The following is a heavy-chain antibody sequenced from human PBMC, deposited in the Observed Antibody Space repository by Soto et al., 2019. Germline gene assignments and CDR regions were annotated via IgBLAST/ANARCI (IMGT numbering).Heavy chain of an antibody. CDR1: GYTFTGYY. CDR3: ARDAMSAVPAATYGMDV. D-gene: IGHD2-2*01. J-gene: IGHJ6*02. CDR2: INPNSGGT. V-gene: IGHV1-2*04. Sequence: ASVKVSCKASGYTFTGYYMHWVRQAPGQGLEWMGWINPNSGGTNYAQKFQGWVTMTRDTSISTAYMELSRLRSDDTAVYYCARDAMSAVPAATYGMDVWGQGTTVTVSS.